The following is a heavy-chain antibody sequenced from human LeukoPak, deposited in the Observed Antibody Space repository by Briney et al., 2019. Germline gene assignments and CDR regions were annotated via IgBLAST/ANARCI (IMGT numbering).Heavy chain of an antibody. CDR2: IYYSGST. D-gene: IGHD3-16*01. CDR3: ARDIWGGDAFDI. J-gene: IGHJ3*02. V-gene: IGHV4-59*01. Sequence: PSETLSLTCTVSGGSISSYYWSWIRQPPGKGLEWIGYIYYSGSTNYNPSLKSRVTISVDTSKNQFSLKLSSVTAADTAVYYCARDIWGGDAFDIWGQGTMVTVSS. CDR1: GGSISSYY.